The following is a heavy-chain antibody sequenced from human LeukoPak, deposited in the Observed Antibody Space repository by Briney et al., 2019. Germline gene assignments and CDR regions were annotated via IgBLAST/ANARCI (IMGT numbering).Heavy chain of an antibody. Sequence: GGSLRLSCAASGFTFSSYWMSWVRQAPGKGLEWVANIKQDGREKYYVDSVKGRFTISRDNAKNSLYLQMNSLRAEDTAVYYCAREYSYGYFDYWGQGTLVTVSS. CDR1: GFTFSSYW. J-gene: IGHJ4*02. CDR2: IKQDGREK. V-gene: IGHV3-7*01. D-gene: IGHD5-18*01. CDR3: AREYSYGYFDY.